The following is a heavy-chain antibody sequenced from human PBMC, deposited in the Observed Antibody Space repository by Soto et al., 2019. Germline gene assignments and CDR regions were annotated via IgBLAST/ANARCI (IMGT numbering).Heavy chain of an antibody. J-gene: IGHJ4*02. CDR3: ARGWFGEFLYYLDY. CDR1: GYTFINYG. Sequence: QVQLVQSGAGLKKPGASVKVSCKASGYTFINYGINWVRQAPGQGLEWMGWISAYNGNTNYAQKLQGRVTMTTDTSTSTAYMELRSLRSDVTAVYFCARGWFGEFLYYLDYWGQGTLVTVSS. CDR2: ISAYNGNT. V-gene: IGHV1-18*01. D-gene: IGHD3-10*01.